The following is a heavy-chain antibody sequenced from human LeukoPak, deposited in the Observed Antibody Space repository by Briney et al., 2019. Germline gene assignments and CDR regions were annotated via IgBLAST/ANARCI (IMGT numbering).Heavy chain of an antibody. J-gene: IGHJ4*02. CDR1: GFTFSSYA. V-gene: IGHV3-21*01. CDR3: VRDLPETSGWYAGY. Sequence: GGSLRLSCAASGFTFSSYAMPWVRQAPEKGLEWVSSISGASVYIYYADSVRGRFTISRDNAKNSLYLQMNSLRAEDTAIYYCVRDLPETSGWYAGYWGQGTLVTVSS. D-gene: IGHD6-19*01. CDR2: ISGASVYI.